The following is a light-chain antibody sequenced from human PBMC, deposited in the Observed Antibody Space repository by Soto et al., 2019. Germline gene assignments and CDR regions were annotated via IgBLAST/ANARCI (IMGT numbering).Light chain of an antibody. V-gene: IGLV1-44*01. J-gene: IGLJ1*01. Sequence: QSVLTQPPSASGTPGKRVTISCSGNTSNIGRSTVSWYQQFPGAAPKLLIYGNTQRPLGVPVRFSGSKSDTSASLAISGLQSEDEADYYCATWNYGVFVFGSGTKLTVL. CDR3: ATWNYGVFV. CDR1: TSNIGRST. CDR2: GNT.